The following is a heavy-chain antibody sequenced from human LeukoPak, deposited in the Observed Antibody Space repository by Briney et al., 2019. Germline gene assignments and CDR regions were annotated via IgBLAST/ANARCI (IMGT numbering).Heavy chain of an antibody. CDR3: ARNDFWSGYTFDY. CDR2: INHSGST. D-gene: IGHD3-3*01. Sequence: SETLSLTCAVYGGSFSVYYWSWIRQPPGKGLEWIGEINHSGSTNYNPSLKSRVTISVDTSKNQFSLKLSSVTAADTAVYYCARNDFWSGYTFDYWGQGTLVTVSS. CDR1: GGSFSVYY. V-gene: IGHV4-34*01. J-gene: IGHJ4*02.